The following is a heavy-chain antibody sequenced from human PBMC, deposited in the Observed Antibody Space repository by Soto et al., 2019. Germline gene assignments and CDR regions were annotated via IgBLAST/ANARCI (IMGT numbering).Heavy chain of an antibody. CDR2: ISGSGGST. CDR1: GFTFSSYA. D-gene: IGHD3-3*01. Sequence: SLRLSCAASGFTFSSYAMSWVRQAPGKGLEWVSAISGSGGSTYYADSVKGRFTISRDNSKNTLYLQMNSLRAEDTAVYYCAKGSIFGVVTDYWGQGTLVTVSS. V-gene: IGHV3-23*01. J-gene: IGHJ4*02. CDR3: AKGSIFGVVTDY.